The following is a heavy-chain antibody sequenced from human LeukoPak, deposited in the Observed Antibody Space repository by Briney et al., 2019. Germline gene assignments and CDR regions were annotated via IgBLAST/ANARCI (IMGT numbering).Heavy chain of an antibody. Sequence: GESLKISCKGSGYSFTSYWIGWVRQMPGKGLEWMGIIYPGDSDTRYSPSFQGQVTISADKSISTAYLQWSSLKASDTAKYYCARPYDILTGYHPYYFDYWGQGTLVTVSS. CDR3: ARPYDILTGYHPYYFDY. V-gene: IGHV5-51*01. J-gene: IGHJ4*02. CDR1: GYSFTSYW. CDR2: IYPGDSDT. D-gene: IGHD3-9*01.